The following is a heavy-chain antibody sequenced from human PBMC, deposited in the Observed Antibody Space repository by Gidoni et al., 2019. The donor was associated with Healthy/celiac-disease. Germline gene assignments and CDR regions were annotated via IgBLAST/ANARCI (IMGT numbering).Heavy chain of an antibody. Sequence: QVQLQASGPGLVKPSETLSLTCAVSGYSISSGYYWGWIRQPPGKGLEWIGSIYHSGSTYYNPSLKSRVTISVDTSKNQFSLKLSSVTAADTAVYYCARDLLVGSGSYYKPIDYWGQGTLVTVSS. D-gene: IGHD3-10*01. CDR1: GYSISSGYY. CDR3: ARDLLVGSGSYYKPIDY. J-gene: IGHJ4*02. V-gene: IGHV4-38-2*02. CDR2: IYHSGST.